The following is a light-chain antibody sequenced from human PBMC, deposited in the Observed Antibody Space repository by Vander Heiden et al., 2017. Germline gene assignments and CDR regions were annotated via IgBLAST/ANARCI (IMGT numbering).Light chain of an antibody. J-gene: IGLJ3*02. Sequence: QSVLPPPPSASGTPGHRVTISCSRSISNIGSHYVYWYQQLPGTAPKLLIYSNNQRPSGVPDRFSVSKSGSSASLAITGLRAEDEADYYCAAWDDSLSGWVFGGGTKLTVL. CDR3: AAWDDSLSGWV. CDR1: ISNIGSHY. V-gene: IGLV1-47*02. CDR2: SNN.